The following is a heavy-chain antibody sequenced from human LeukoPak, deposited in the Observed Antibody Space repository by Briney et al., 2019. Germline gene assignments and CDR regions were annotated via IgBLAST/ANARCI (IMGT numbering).Heavy chain of an antibody. CDR1: GGSLSSYY. CDR3: ARGPYYYDSSGYYHIPSVDY. Sequence: SETLSLTCIVSGGSLSSYYWTWIRQPPGKGLEWIGFIYYSGRTNYNPSLNSRVTISVDTSKNQFSLKLSSVTAGDTAVYYCARGPYYYDSSGYYHIPSVDYWGQGTLVTVSS. CDR2: IYYSGRT. V-gene: IGHV4-59*01. D-gene: IGHD3-22*01. J-gene: IGHJ4*02.